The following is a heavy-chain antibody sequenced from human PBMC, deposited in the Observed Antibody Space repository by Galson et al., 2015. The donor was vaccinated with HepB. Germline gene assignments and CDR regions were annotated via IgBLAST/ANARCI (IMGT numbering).Heavy chain of an antibody. D-gene: IGHD2-21*02. V-gene: IGHV2-70*11. Sequence: PALVKPTQTLTLTCAFSGFSLGSSGMSVSWIRQSPGKALEWLARIDWDGDTWYTASLKTRLTISKDPSEIQVVLTMTNVDPVDTGTYFCARSHTTTPVTAFFDFWGQGLLVTVTS. J-gene: IGHJ4*02. CDR3: ARSHTTTPVTAFFDF. CDR1: GFSLGSSGMS. CDR2: IDWDGDT.